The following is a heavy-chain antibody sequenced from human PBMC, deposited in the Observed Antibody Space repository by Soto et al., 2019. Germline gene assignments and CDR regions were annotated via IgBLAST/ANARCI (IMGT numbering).Heavy chain of an antibody. J-gene: IGHJ5*02. V-gene: IGHV4-39*01. D-gene: IGHD2-2*02. CDR2: IYYSGST. CDR1: GGSISRSTYY. CDR3: ARQVPAAIRLGWFEP. Sequence: LSLTCTVSGGSISRSTYYWGWIRQPPGKGLEWIGSIYYSGSTYYRPSLKSRVTISVDTSKNQFSLKLSSVTAADTAVYYCARQVPAAIRLGWFEPWGQGTLVTVSS.